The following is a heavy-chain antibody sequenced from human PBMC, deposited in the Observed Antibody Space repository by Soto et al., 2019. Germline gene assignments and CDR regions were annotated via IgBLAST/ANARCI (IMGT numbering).Heavy chain of an antibody. Sequence: GGSLRLSCAASGFTFSSYGMHWVRQAPGKGLEWVAVISYDGSNKYYADSVKDRFTISRDNSKNTLYLQMNSLRAEDTAVYYCTTWFGESGGAYYYGMDVWGQGTTVTVSS. J-gene: IGHJ6*02. CDR3: TTWFGESGGAYYYGMDV. V-gene: IGHV3-30*03. CDR2: ISYDGSNK. D-gene: IGHD3-10*01. CDR1: GFTFSSYG.